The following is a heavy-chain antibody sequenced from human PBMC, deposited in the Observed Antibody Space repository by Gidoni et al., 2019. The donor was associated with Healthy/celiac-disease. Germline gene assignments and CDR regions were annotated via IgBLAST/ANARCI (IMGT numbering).Heavy chain of an antibody. CDR2: IYYSGST. CDR1: GGSISSSSYY. Sequence: QLQLQESGPGLVKPSETLSRTCTVSGGSISSSSYYWGWIRQPPGKGLEWIGSIYYSGSTYYNPSLKSRVTISVDTSKNQFSLKLSSVTAADTSVYYCARQYCSGGSCYNAFDIWGQGTMVTVSS. D-gene: IGHD2-15*01. CDR3: ARQYCSGGSCYNAFDI. V-gene: IGHV4-39*01. J-gene: IGHJ3*02.